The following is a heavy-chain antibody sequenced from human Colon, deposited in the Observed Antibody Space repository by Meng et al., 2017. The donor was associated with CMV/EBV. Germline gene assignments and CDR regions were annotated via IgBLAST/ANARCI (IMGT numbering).Heavy chain of an antibody. J-gene: IGHJ4*02. Sequence: GESLKISCVASGFSISDFGMHWVRQTPDKGLEWVAFIRYNGNDKNYRDSVRGRFSISRDSSKNTLYLQMNNLRPEDTAVYFCAKDCTNGVCADYWGQGALVTVSS. D-gene: IGHD2-8*01. CDR1: GFSISDFG. V-gene: IGHV3-30*02. CDR2: IRYNGNDK. CDR3: AKDCTNGVCADY.